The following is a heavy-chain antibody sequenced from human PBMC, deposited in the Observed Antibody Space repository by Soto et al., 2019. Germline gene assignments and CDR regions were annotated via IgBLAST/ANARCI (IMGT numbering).Heavy chain of an antibody. CDR2: VYHSGST. CDR1: GDSLNSDNW. D-gene: IGHD5-18*01. Sequence: SETLSLTCVVSGDSLNSDNWWSWVRQPPGKGLEWIGEVYHSGSTNYNPSLKSRVIMSVDKSKNQFFLKLRSVTAADTAVYYCATMVRLDAARYWFDPWGRGTLVTVSS. V-gene: IGHV4-4*02. CDR3: ATMVRLDAARYWFDP. J-gene: IGHJ5*02.